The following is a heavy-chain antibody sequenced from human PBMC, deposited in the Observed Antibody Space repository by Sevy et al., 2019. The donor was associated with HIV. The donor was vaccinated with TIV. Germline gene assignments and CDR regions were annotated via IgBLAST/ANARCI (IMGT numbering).Heavy chain of an antibody. CDR3: AKDQGCGGDCYTYYFDY. CDR1: GFTFSNYA. D-gene: IGHD2-21*02. CDR2: ISDSGGST. J-gene: IGHJ4*02. Sequence: GGSLRISCAASGFTFSNYAMSWVRQAPGKGLEWVSVISDSGGSTSYADSVKGRFTISRDNSKNTLYLQVNSLRAEDTAVYCCAKDQGCGGDCYTYYFDYWGQGTLVTVSS. V-gene: IGHV3-23*01.